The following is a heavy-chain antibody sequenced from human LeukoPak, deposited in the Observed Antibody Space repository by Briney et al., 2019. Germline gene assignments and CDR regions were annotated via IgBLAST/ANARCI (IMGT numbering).Heavy chain of an antibody. CDR2: ISSSGRHI. J-gene: IGHJ6*02. D-gene: IGHD2-8*01. V-gene: IGHV3-11*04. Sequence: GGSLRLSWAASGLTFSDYYVSWIRQAPGKGLEWVSYISSSGRHIYYADSGEGRFTISRDNSKNTLYLQMNSLRVEETAVSYCATDTPIRMAYGMDVWGQGTTVTVSS. CDR1: GLTFSDYY. CDR3: ATDTPIRMAYGMDV.